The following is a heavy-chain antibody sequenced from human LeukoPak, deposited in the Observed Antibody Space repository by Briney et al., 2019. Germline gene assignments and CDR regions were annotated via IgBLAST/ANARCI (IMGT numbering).Heavy chain of an antibody. Sequence: GGSLRLSCAAYGFTFNSYAMSWVRQAPGKGLEWVSAISGSGGSTYYADSVKGRFTISRDNSKNTLYLQMNSLRAEDTAVYYCAKDEWLVRRFDYWGQGTLVTVSS. CDR1: GFTFNSYA. V-gene: IGHV3-23*01. CDR2: ISGSGGST. CDR3: AKDEWLVRRFDY. J-gene: IGHJ4*02. D-gene: IGHD6-19*01.